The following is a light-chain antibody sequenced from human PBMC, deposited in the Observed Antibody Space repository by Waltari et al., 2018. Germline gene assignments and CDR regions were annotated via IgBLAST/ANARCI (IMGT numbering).Light chain of an antibody. CDR2: SAS. V-gene: IGKV1-9*01. CDR1: QGISSY. CDR3: QQYNNWPPWT. J-gene: IGKJ1*01. Sequence: DIQLTQSPSFLSASVGDRVTITCRASQGISSYLAWYQQKPGKAPELLIYSASTLQSGVPSRFSASGSGTEFTLTISSLQSEDFAVYYCQQYNNWPPWTFGQGTKVDLK.